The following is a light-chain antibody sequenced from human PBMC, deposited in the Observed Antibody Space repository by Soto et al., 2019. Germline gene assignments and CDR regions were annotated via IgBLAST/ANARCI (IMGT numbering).Light chain of an antibody. Sequence: EIGMTQSPATLSVSPGERATLSCRVSQSVSSSYLAWYQQKPGQAPRLLIYGASSRATGIPDRFSGSGSGTDFTLTISRLEPEDFAVYYCQQYGSSPWTFGQGTKVDIK. CDR1: QSVSSSY. J-gene: IGKJ1*01. CDR2: GAS. CDR3: QQYGSSPWT. V-gene: IGKV3-20*01.